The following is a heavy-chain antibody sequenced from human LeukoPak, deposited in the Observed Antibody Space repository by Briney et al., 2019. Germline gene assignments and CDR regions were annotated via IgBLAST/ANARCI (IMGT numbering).Heavy chain of an antibody. CDR2: ISAYNGNT. CDR3: ARVSYDSSGYSFYYYYYMDV. D-gene: IGHD3-22*01. V-gene: IGHV1-18*04. J-gene: IGHJ6*03. CDR1: GYTFTGYY. Sequence: ASVKVSCKASGYTFTGYYMHWVRQAPGQGLEWMGWISAYNGNTNYAQKLQGRVTMTTDTSTSTAYMELRSLRSDDTAVYYCARVSYDSSGYSFYYYYYMDVWGKGTTVTISS.